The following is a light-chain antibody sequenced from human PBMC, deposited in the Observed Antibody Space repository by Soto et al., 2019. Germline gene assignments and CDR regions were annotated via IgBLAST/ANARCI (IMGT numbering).Light chain of an antibody. CDR3: AAWHDSLNGPV. Sequence: QSVLTQPPSASGTPGQRVTISCSGSSSNIGGNPVNWYQQLPGTAPKLLIYNNNQRPSGVPDRFSGSKSSTSASLAISGLQSEDEADYYCAAWHDSLNGPVFGGGTKLTVL. CDR1: SSNIGGNP. J-gene: IGLJ3*02. V-gene: IGLV1-44*01. CDR2: NNN.